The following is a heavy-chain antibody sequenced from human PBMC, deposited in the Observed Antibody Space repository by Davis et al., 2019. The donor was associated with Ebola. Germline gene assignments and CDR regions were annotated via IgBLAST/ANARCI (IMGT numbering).Heavy chain of an antibody. CDR1: GYTFTSYG. J-gene: IGHJ4*02. D-gene: IGHD6-13*01. CDR2: ISAYNGNT. CDR3: ATRSGRSWYIY. V-gene: IGHV1-18*01. Sequence: ASVKVSCKASGYTFTSYGISWVRQAPGQGLEWMGWISAYNGNTNYAQKLQGRVTMTEDTSTDTAYMEMSGLRSEDTAVYYCATRSGRSWYIYWGQGTLVTVSS.